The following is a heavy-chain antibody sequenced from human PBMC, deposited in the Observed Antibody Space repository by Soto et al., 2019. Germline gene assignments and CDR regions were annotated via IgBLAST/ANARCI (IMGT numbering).Heavy chain of an antibody. D-gene: IGHD2-2*01. Sequence: SVEVSCKASGCTFSSYAISWVRQAPGQGLEWMGGIIPIFGTANYAQKFQGRVTITADEATSTAYIELSSLRSEDTAVYYCASQVQYQLLYNWFDPWGQGTLVTVSS. J-gene: IGHJ5*02. CDR2: IIPIFGTA. CDR3: ASQVQYQLLYNWFDP. V-gene: IGHV1-69*13. CDR1: GCTFSSYA.